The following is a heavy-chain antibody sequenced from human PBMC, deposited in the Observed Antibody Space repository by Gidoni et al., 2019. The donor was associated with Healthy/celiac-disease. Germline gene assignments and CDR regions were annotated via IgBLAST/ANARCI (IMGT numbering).Heavy chain of an antibody. Sequence: EVQLVASGGGLVQPGGSLRLSCAASGFTFGSYWLSWVRQATGKGLEWVANIKQDGSEKYYVDSVKGRFTISRDNAKNSLYLQMNSLRAEDTAVYYCARDLWRNWFDPWGQGTLVTVSS. CDR1: GFTFGSYW. J-gene: IGHJ5*02. D-gene: IGHD3-10*01. V-gene: IGHV3-7*01. CDR2: IKQDGSEK. CDR3: ARDLWRNWFDP.